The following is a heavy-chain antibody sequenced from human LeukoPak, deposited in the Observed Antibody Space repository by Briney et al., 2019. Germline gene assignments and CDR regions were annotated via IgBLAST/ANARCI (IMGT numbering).Heavy chain of an antibody. CDR3: TTRRQDGW. V-gene: IGHV3-15*01. CDR2: IKSKSDGGTI. J-gene: IGHJ4*02. CDR1: GFTFSDAW. Sequence: GGSPRLSCVGSGFTFSDAWMSWVRQAPGKGLEWVGRIKSKSDGGTIGYAAPVKGRFTISRDDSRNTLYLQMNSLKTEDTAVYYCTTRRQDGWWGQGTLVTVS. D-gene: IGHD2-15*01.